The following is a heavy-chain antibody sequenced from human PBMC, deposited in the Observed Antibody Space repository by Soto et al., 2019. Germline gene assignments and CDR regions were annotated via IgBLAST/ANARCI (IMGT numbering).Heavy chain of an antibody. J-gene: IGHJ5*02. CDR1: VGSISSSY. CDR2: IYTSGST. D-gene: IGHD3-10*01. Sequence: QVQLQESGPGLVKPSETLSLTCTVSVGSISSSYWNWIRQPAGKGLEWIGRIYTSGSTNYNPSLKIRVTMSVDTSKSQFALKVSSGTAADTAVYYCAREVNMVRGVICLDPWGQGTLVPVSS. V-gene: IGHV4-4*07. CDR3: AREVNMVRGVICLDP.